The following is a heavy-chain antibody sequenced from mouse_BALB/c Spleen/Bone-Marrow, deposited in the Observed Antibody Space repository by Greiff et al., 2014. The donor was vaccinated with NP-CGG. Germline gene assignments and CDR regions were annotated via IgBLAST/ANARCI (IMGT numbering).Heavy chain of an antibody. CDR3: ARGGHDFSLDY. CDR2: IGTSDSYT. Sequence: QVQLKQSGAELGMPGASVKMYCKASGYTFTDNWIYWVKQRPGQGLEWIGAIGTSDSYTNYNQKFMGKASLAVDASSSTAYMQVSSLTSDDSAVYYCARGGHDFSLDYWGQGTSVTVSS. J-gene: IGHJ4*01. V-gene: IGHV1-69*01. CDR1: GYTFTDNW. D-gene: IGHD2-4*01.